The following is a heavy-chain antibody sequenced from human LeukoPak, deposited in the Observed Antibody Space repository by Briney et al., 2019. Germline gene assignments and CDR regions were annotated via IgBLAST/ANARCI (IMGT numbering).Heavy chain of an antibody. CDR2: IYHSGST. CDR3: ARGTGGYYANFDY. J-gene: IGHJ4*02. CDR1: AYSMSSGYY. Sequence: SETLSLNCAVSAYSMSSGYYWGRTRQPAGKGLEWIGSIYHSGSTYYNPSLKSRVTISVDTSKNQFSLRLSSVTAADTAVYHCARGTGGYYANFDYWGQGTLVTVSS. D-gene: IGHD3-10*01. V-gene: IGHV4-38-2*01.